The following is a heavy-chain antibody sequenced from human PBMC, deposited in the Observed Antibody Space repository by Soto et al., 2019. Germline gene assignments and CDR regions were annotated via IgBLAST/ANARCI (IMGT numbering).Heavy chain of an antibody. V-gene: IGHV4-39*01. J-gene: IGHJ6*02. CDR1: GGSMSSSSYY. Sequence: QLQLQESGPGPVKPSETLSLTCTVSGGSMSSSSYYWGWIRQPPGKGLEWIGSIYYSGSTYYNPSLKSRVTISVDTSKKQFSLKLSSVIAADTAVYYCARRGTCSGSPSCGMDVWGQGTTVTVSS. CDR2: IYYSGST. CDR3: ARRGTCSGSPSCGMDV. D-gene: IGHD3-10*02.